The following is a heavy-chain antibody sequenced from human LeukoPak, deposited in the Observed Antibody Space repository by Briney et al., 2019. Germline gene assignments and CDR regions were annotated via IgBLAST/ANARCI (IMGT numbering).Heavy chain of an antibody. CDR1: GFTFSNYH. V-gene: IGHV3-7*01. D-gene: IGHD1-14*01. Sequence: PGGSLRLSCATSGFTFSNYHMSWVRQAPGKGLEWVANTNADGSTKYYVDSVKGRFTISRDNAKNTLYLQMDSLRAEDTGVYYCARSNQADDYWGQGTLVTVSS. CDR3: ARSNQADDY. J-gene: IGHJ4*02. CDR2: TNADGSTK.